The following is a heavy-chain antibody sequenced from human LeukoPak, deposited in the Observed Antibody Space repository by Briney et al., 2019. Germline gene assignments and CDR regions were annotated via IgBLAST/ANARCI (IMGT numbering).Heavy chain of an antibody. CDR3: ARGRSPYGGVYYFDY. D-gene: IGHD4-23*01. CDR1: GYTLTGYY. J-gene: IGHJ4*02. Sequence: ASVKVSCKASGYTLTGYYMHWVRQAPGQGLEWMGWMNPNSGGTKYAQKFQGRVTMTRDTSISTAYMELSRLRSDDTAMYYCARGRSPYGGVYYFDYWGQGTLVTVSS. V-gene: IGHV1-2*02. CDR2: MNPNSGGT.